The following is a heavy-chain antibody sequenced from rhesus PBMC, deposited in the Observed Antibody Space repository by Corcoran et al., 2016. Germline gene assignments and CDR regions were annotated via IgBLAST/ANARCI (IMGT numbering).Heavy chain of an antibody. CDR2: FSGSIGTT. J-gene: IGHJ4*01. Sequence: QVQLQESGPGLVKPSETLSLTCAVSGGSISSSNWWSWTRQSPGKGLEGIGYFSGSIGTTYYNPSLMSRVTISTDTSKNQFSLKLSSVTAADTAVYYCARGTVGGSYHFDYWGQGVLVTVSS. CDR3: ARGTVGGSYHFDY. CDR1: GGSISSSNW. D-gene: IGHD6-25*01. V-gene: IGHV4-65*01.